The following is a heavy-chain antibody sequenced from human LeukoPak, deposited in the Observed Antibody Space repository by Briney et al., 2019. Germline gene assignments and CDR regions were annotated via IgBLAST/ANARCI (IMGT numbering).Heavy chain of an antibody. D-gene: IGHD3-22*01. V-gene: IGHV3-23*01. CDR2: ISGSGGST. CDR1: GFTFSSYA. J-gene: IGHJ4*02. Sequence: GGSLRLSCAASGFTFSSYAMSWVRQAPGKGLEWVSAISGSGGSTYYADSVKGRFTISRDNSKNTLYLQMNSLRAEDTAVYYCARVLHYDSSGYNPKDYWGQGTLVTVSS. CDR3: ARVLHYDSSGYNPKDY.